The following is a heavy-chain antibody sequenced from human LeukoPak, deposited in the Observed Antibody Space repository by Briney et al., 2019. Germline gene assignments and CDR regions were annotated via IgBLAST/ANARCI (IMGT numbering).Heavy chain of an antibody. V-gene: IGHV3-7*01. CDR1: GFTFSSYW. J-gene: IGHJ6*03. CDR2: IKQDGSEK. D-gene: IGHD1/OR15-1a*01. CDR3: ARRQTNKYCYYYMDV. Sequence: PGGSLRLSCAASGFTFSSYWMSWVRQAPGKGLEWVANIKQDGSEKYYVDSVKGRFTISRDNAKNSLYLQMNSLRAEDTAVYYCARRQTNKYCYYYMDVWGKGTTVTVSS.